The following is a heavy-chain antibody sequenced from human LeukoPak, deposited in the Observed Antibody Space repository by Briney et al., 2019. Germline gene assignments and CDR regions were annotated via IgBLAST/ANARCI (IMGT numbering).Heavy chain of an antibody. Sequence: ETLSLTCTVSGGSISSYYWSWIRQPPGKGLEWIGYIYYSGSTNYNPSLKSRVIITVDTSKNQFSLKLSSVTAADTAVYYCARVVPAAIHYYYYMDVWGKGTTVTVSS. CDR1: GGSISSYY. CDR3: ARVVPAAIHYYYYMDV. V-gene: IGHV4-59*01. J-gene: IGHJ6*03. D-gene: IGHD2-2*01. CDR2: IYYSGST.